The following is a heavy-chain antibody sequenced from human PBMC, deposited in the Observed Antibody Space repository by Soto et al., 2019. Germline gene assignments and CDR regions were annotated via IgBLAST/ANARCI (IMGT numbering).Heavy chain of an antibody. V-gene: IGHV4-59*01. CDR1: GGSISSYY. J-gene: IGHJ6*02. Sequence: PSETLSLTCTVSGGSISSYYWSWSRQPPGKGLEWIGYIYYSGSTNYNPSLKSRVTISVDTSKNQFSLKLSSVTAADTAVYYCARGSGYCSGGSCYSATQYYYYYGMDVWGQGTTVTVSS. CDR2: IYYSGST. D-gene: IGHD2-15*01. CDR3: ARGSGYCSGGSCYSATQYYYYYGMDV.